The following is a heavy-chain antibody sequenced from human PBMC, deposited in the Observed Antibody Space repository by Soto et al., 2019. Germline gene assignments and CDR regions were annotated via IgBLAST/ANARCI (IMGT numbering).Heavy chain of an antibody. CDR1: GFTFSSYG. J-gene: IGHJ6*01. CDR3: AKDFSLAAAPEMGYYGMDV. CDR2: ISYDGSNK. Sequence: QVQLVESGGGVVQPGRSLRLSCAASGFTFSSYGMHWVRQAPGKGLEWVAVISYDGSNKYYADSVKGRFTISRDNSKNTLYLQMNSLRAEDTAVYYCAKDFSLAAAPEMGYYGMDVW. D-gene: IGHD6-13*01. V-gene: IGHV3-30*18.